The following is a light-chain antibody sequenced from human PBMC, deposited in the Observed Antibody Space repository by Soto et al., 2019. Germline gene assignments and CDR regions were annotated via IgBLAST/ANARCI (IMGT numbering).Light chain of an antibody. V-gene: IGLV2-14*01. CDR1: SXDIGSYNY. CDR2: EVN. Sequence: QSVLTQPASVSGSPGQSITISCSGTSXDIGSYNYVSWYQQHPGKAPKLMIYEVNNRPSGVSHRFSGSKSGNTASLTISGLQAEDEADYYCSSYTGSSTLYVFGTGTKVTVL. CDR3: SSYTGSSTLYV. J-gene: IGLJ1*01.